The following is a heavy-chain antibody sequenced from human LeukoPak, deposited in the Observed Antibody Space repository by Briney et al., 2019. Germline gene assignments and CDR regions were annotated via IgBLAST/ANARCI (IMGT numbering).Heavy chain of an antibody. CDR3: ARSNQADDY. CDR1: GFTFSSYW. Sequence: GGSLRLSCAASGFTFSSYWMHWVRQVPGKGLVWVARINPGGSSITYADSVKGRFAISRDNAKNTLYLQMDSLRAEDTGVYYCARSNQADDYWGQGTLVTVSS. CDR2: INPGGSSI. D-gene: IGHD1-14*01. V-gene: IGHV3-74*01. J-gene: IGHJ4*02.